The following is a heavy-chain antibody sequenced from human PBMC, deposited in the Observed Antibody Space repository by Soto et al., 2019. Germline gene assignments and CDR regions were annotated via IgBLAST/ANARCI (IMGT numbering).Heavy chain of an antibody. D-gene: IGHD1-26*01. CDR1: GFSVTTNY. J-gene: IGHJ6*02. Sequence: EVQLVETGGGLFQPGGSLRLSCLASGFSVTTNYIIWVRQPPGKGLEWVSTTFTGGSTHYADSVKGRFSISRDNSKNTVYLQMNNLRVEDTAVYYCAKKPPSSIQGWAFGMDVWGQGTTVSVSS. CDR3: AKKPPSSIQGWAFGMDV. V-gene: IGHV3-53*02. CDR2: TFTGGST.